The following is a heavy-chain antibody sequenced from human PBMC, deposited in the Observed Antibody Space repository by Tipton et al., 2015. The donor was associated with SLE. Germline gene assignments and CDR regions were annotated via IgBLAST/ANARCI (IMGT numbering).Heavy chain of an antibody. CDR2: IYFSGST. J-gene: IGHJ4*02. V-gene: IGHV4-59*12. Sequence: TLSLTCTVSGDSISPYYWSWIRQPPGKGLEWIGYIYFSGSTNYSPSLRSRVAISLDTSKNQFSLRLNSVIAADTAAYYCVGGDHTIATTRPFHYWGQGTLITVSS. CDR1: GDSISPYY. D-gene: IGHD3-16*01. CDR3: VGGDHTIATTRPFHY.